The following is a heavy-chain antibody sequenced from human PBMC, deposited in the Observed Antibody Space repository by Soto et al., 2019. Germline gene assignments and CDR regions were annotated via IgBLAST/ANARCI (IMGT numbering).Heavy chain of an antibody. J-gene: IGHJ6*02. CDR3: APLSVSLSGPYGIHV. Sequence: SATLSLTCSVSGYSVSSSDYYWAWIRQPPGKGLEWIGSMLYSGLTYYNPSLKSRVTLPVDTSKNQFSVRLNSVTASDTAVYYCAPLSVSLSGPYGIHVWGQGTTVTVSS. V-gene: IGHV4-39*01. D-gene: IGHD2-15*01. CDR1: GYSVSSSDYY. CDR2: MLYSGLT.